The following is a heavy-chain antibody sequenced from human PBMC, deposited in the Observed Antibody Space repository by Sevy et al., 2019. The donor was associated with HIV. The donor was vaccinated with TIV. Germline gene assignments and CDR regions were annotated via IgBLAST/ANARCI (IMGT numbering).Heavy chain of an antibody. CDR2: INTYTGHT. D-gene: IGHD3-10*01. Sequence: ASVKVSCKTSGYNFGDHGISWVRQVPGQGLEWMGWINTYTGHTNYAHNFQNRVTMTTDTSTTTVYMELRSLRSGDTAVYYCARCGYGSGSYYAPNWGQRTLVTVSS. V-gene: IGHV1-18*01. J-gene: IGHJ4*02. CDR3: ARCGYGSGSYYAPN. CDR1: GYNFGDHG.